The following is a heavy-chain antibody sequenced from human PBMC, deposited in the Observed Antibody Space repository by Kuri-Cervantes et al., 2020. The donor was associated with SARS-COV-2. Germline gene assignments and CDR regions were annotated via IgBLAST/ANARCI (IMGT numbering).Heavy chain of an antibody. Sequence: SVKVSCKASGDTFSSYAISWVRQAPGQGLEWMGRIIPILGTANYAQKFQGRVTMTRDTSISTAYMELSRLRSDDTAVYYCARAAMAVYYFDYWGQGTLVTVSS. CDR1: GDTFSSYA. V-gene: IGHV1-69*04. J-gene: IGHJ4*02. D-gene: IGHD5-18*01. CDR2: IIPILGTA. CDR3: ARAAMAVYYFDY.